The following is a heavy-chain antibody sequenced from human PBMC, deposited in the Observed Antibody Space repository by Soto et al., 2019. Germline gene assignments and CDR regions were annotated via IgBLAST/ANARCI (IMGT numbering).Heavy chain of an antibody. V-gene: IGHV3-30*18. Sequence: QVQLVESGGGVVQPGRSLRLSCAASGFTFSSYGMHRVRQAPGKGLEWVAVISYDGSNKYYADSVKGRFPISRDNSKNPLYLPMNSLSAEDTAVYYCAKARCGTGSRHYWGQGTLVTVSS. CDR1: GFTFSSYG. CDR2: ISYDGSNK. CDR3: AKARCGTGSRHY. D-gene: IGHD4-17*01. J-gene: IGHJ4*02.